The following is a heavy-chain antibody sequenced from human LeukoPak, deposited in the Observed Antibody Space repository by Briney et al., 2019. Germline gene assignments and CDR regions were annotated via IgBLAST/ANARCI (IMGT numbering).Heavy chain of an antibody. Sequence: GGSLRLSCAASGFTFSSYAMSWVRQAPGKGLEWVSAISGSGGSTYYADSVKGRFTISRDNSKNTLYLQMNSLRAEDTAVYYCAKDRDCSGGSCYLYFDYWGQGTLVTVSS. CDR1: GFTFSSYA. CDR3: AKDRDCSGGSCYLYFDY. D-gene: IGHD2-15*01. CDR2: ISGSGGST. V-gene: IGHV3-23*01. J-gene: IGHJ4*02.